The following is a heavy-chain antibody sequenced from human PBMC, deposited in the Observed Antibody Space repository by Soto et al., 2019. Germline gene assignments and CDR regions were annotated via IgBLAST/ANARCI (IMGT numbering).Heavy chain of an antibody. V-gene: IGHV3-21*01. CDR2: ISSSSSYI. CDR1: GFTFSSYS. Sequence: EVQLVESGGGLVKPGGSLRLSCAASGFTFSSYSMNWVRQAPGKGLEWVSSISSSSSYIYYADSVKGRFTISRDNAKNSLYLQMNSLRAEDTAVYYCARDFRGSGSWSALLSNGYYGMDVWGQGTTVTVSS. CDR3: ARDFRGSGSWSALLSNGYYGMDV. D-gene: IGHD3-10*01. J-gene: IGHJ6*02.